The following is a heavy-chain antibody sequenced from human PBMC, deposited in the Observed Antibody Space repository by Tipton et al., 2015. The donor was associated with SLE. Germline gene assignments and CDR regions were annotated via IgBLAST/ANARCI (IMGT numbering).Heavy chain of an antibody. CDR3: ARGRTYDFWKGPFDY. CDR1: GYSISSGYY. CDR2: IYHSGST. D-gene: IGHD3-3*01. Sequence: TLSLTCAVSGYSISSGYYWGWIRQPPGKGLEWIGSIYHSGSTYYNPSLKSRVTISVDTSKNQFSLKLSSVTAADTAVYYCARGRTYDFWKGPFDYWGQGTLVTVSS. J-gene: IGHJ4*02. V-gene: IGHV4-38-2*01.